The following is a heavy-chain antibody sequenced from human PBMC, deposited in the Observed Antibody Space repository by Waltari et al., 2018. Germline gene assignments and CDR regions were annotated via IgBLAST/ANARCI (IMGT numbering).Heavy chain of an antibody. Sequence: QITLKESGPTLVKPTQTLTLTCTFSGFSLSTSGVGVGWIRQPPGKALEWLALIYWDDDKRYSPSLKSRLTITKDTSKNQVVLTMTNMDPVDTATYYCAHRRMDTAMVFSDAFDIWGQGTMVTVSS. CDR3: AHRRMDTAMVFSDAFDI. J-gene: IGHJ3*02. V-gene: IGHV2-5*02. D-gene: IGHD5-18*01. CDR2: IYWDDDK. CDR1: GFSLSTSGVG.